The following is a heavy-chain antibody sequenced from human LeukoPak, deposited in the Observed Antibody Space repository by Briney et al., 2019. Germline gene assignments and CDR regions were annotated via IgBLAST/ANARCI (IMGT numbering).Heavy chain of an antibody. V-gene: IGHV3-23*01. D-gene: IGHD3-22*01. CDR1: GFTFSSYA. CDR2: ISGSGGTT. Sequence: PGGSLRLSCAASGFTFSSYAMNWLRQAPGKGLEWFSTISGSGGTTYYGDSVKGRFTISRDNSKNMVYLKMNSLRAEDTAVYYCAKEKYYYDTSVYYPGDFVEYWGQGTPVNVSS. J-gene: IGHJ4*02. CDR3: AKEKYYYDTSVYYPGDFVEY.